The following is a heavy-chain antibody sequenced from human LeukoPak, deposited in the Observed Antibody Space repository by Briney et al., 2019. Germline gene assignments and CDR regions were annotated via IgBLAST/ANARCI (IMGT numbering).Heavy chain of an antibody. CDR2: IYYSGST. Sequence: PSETLSLTCTVSGGSISSGGYYWSWIRQHPGKGLEWIGYIYYSGSTYYNPSLKSRVTISVDTSKNQFSLKLSSVTAADTAVYYCARWRILWFGESHRGSWFDPWGQGTLVTVSS. D-gene: IGHD3-10*01. J-gene: IGHJ5*02. CDR1: GGSISSGGYY. CDR3: ARWRILWFGESHRGSWFDP. V-gene: IGHV4-31*03.